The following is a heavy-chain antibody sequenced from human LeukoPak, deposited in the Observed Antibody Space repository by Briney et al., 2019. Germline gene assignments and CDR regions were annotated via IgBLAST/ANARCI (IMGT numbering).Heavy chain of an antibody. Sequence: GGSLRLSCAASGFTSSSYGMHWVRQAPGKGLEWVAVIWYDGSNKYYADSVKGRFTISRDNSKNTLYLQMNSLRAEDTAVYYCAKGGVLGRRQIAAATFDYWGQGTLVTVSS. CDR2: IWYDGSNK. D-gene: IGHD6-13*01. V-gene: IGHV3-33*06. J-gene: IGHJ4*02. CDR3: AKGGVLGRRQIAAATFDY. CDR1: GFTSSSYG.